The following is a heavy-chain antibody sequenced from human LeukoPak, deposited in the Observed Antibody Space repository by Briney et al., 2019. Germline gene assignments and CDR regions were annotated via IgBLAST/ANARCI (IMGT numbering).Heavy chain of an antibody. CDR1: GFTLSNHW. Sequence: GGSLRLSCAASGFTLSNHWMTWVRQVPGRGPEWVANVNRDGSETYYLDSVKGRFTISKDNAKNSLYLQMNSLRAEDTALYHCARNNGMDVWGQGTTVIVPS. CDR2: VNRDGSET. CDR3: ARNNGMDV. J-gene: IGHJ6*02. V-gene: IGHV3-7*03.